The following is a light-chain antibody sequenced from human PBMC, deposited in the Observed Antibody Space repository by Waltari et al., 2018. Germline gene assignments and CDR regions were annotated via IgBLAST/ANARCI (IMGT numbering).Light chain of an antibody. CDR3: SIYMGSGIWV. J-gene: IGLJ3*02. Sequence: YQQTPGQVTHTLVYKANSRSSGVPDRFSSTILWNNAALTITGAQPDDESDYYCSIYMGSGIWVFGGGTKLTVL. CDR2: KAN. V-gene: IGLV8-61*01.